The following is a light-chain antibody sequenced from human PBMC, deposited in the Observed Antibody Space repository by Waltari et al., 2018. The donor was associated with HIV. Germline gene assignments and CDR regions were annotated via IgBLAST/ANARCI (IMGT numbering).Light chain of an antibody. V-gene: IGLV1-51*01. CDR3: GTRDNDLCPVV. CDR2: EST. CDR1: TSNIGAND. Sequence: SVLTQPPSKSAAPGQTVTISCSGHTSNIGANDVSWYQQLPVAAPRLSIYESTRRPAVISDRFSASKADTTATLDTGGLQPGDEAIYYCGTRDNDLCPVVFGEGTWVTVL. J-gene: IGLJ2*01.